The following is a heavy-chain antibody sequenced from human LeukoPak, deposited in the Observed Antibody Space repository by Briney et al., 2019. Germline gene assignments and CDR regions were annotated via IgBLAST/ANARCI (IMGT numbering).Heavy chain of an antibody. CDR2: INRSGST. D-gene: IGHD3-22*01. CDR3: ARGQASGGDYYDSSGYWDAPFDY. Sequence: PSETLSLTCAVYGGSFSGYYWSWIRQPPGKGLEWIGEINRSGSTNYNPSLKSRVTISVDTSKNQFSLKLSSVTAADTAVYYCARGQASGGDYYDSSGYWDAPFDYWGQGTLVTVSS. V-gene: IGHV4-34*01. CDR1: GGSFSGYY. J-gene: IGHJ4*02.